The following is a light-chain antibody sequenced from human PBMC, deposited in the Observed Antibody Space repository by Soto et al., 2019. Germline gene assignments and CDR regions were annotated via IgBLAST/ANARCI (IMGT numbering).Light chain of an antibody. J-gene: IGKJ1*01. CDR3: QQYGRSPWT. V-gene: IGKV3-20*01. CDR1: QSVSSSF. Sequence: PGERATLSCRASQSVSSSFLAWYQQKPGQAPRLLIYGASSRATGIPDRFSGSGSGTDFTLAISRLEPEDFAVYYCQQYGRSPWTFGQGTKLEIK. CDR2: GAS.